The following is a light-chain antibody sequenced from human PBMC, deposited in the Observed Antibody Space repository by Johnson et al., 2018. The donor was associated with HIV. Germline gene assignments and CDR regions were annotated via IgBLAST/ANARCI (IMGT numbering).Light chain of an antibody. J-gene: IGLJ1*01. CDR1: SSNIGKNY. CDR3: GTGDISPGAWV. CDR2: ENK. V-gene: IGLV1-51*02. Sequence: QPVLTQPPSVSAAPGQMVSISCSGSSSNIGKNYVSWYQQFPGTAPKLLIHENKKRPSGIPDRFSGSTSGTSATLAITGLQPGAEADYYCGTGDISPGAWVFGTATKVTVL.